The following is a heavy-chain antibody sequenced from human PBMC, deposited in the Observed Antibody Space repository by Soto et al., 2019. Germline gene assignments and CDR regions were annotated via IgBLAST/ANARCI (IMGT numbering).Heavy chain of an antibody. V-gene: IGHV1-18*01. CDR1: GYTFTSYG. J-gene: IGHJ5*02. CDR3: ARRRRYCSGGSCYFVGWFDP. Sequence: ASVKVSCKASGYTFTSYGISWVRQAPGQGLERMGWISAYNGNTNYAQKLQGRVTMTTDTSTSTAYMELRSLRSDDTAVYYCARRRRYCSGGSCYFVGWFDPWGQGTLVTVPQ. CDR2: ISAYNGNT. D-gene: IGHD2-15*01.